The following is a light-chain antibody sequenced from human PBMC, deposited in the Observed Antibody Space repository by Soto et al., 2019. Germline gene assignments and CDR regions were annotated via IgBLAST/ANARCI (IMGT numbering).Light chain of an antibody. V-gene: IGLV1-47*01. CDR1: SSNFGSNY. CDR2: RNN. Sequence: QSVLTQPPSASGTPGQRVTISCSGSSSNFGSNYVYWYQQLPGTAPKLLIYRNNQRPSGVLDRFSGSKSGNTASLTISGLQAEDEADYYCCSYTSSSRYVFGTGTKVTVL. J-gene: IGLJ1*01. CDR3: CSYTSSSRYV.